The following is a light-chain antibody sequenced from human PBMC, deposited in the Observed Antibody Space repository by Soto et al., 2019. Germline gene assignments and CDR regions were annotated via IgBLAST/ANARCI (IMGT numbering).Light chain of an antibody. CDR1: QSVSSN. Sequence: EIGMTQSPATLSVSPGERATLSCRASQSVSSNLAWYQQKPGQAPRLLIYGASTRATGIPASFSGSGSGTEFTLTISSLQSEDFAVYYCQQYNNWPTWTFGHGTKVDIK. CDR2: GAS. V-gene: IGKV3-15*01. J-gene: IGKJ1*01. CDR3: QQYNNWPTWT.